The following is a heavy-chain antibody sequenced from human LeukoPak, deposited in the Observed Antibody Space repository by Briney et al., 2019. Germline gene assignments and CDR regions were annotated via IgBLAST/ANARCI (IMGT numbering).Heavy chain of an antibody. D-gene: IGHD1-26*01. V-gene: IGHV3-48*01. Sequence: GGPLRLSCAASGFTFSSYSMNWVRQAPGKGLEWVSYISSSNSTIYYADSVKGRFTISRDNAKNSLYLQMNSLRAEDTAVYYCARGSGSYYDAFDIWGQGTMVTVSS. CDR2: ISSSNSTI. CDR3: ARGSGSYYDAFDI. J-gene: IGHJ3*02. CDR1: GFTFSSYS.